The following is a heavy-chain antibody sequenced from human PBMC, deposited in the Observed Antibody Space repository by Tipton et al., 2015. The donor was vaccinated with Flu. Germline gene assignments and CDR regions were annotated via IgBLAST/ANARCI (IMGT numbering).Heavy chain of an antibody. CDR3: ARTFAEYCSGGSCYSSYYYYGMDV. CDR1: GGSISSSSYY. Sequence: TLSLTCTVSGGSISSSSYYWGWIRQPPGKGLEWIGSIYYSGSTYYNPSLKSRVTISVDTSKNQFPLKLSPVTAADTAVYYCARTFAEYCSGGSCYSSYYYYGMDVWGQGTTVTVSS. D-gene: IGHD2-15*01. J-gene: IGHJ6*02. V-gene: IGHV4-39*06. CDR2: IYYSGST.